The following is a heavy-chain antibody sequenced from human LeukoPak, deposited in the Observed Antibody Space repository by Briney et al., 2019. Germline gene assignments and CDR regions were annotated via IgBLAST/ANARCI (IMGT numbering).Heavy chain of an antibody. CDR3: ARDQELGDVRGYAFDI. J-gene: IGHJ3*02. CDR2: ISTYNANT. Sequence: ASVKVSCKASGYAFTSYGINWVRQAPGQGLEWMGWISTYNANTNYAQKLQDRVTMTTDTSTSTAYMELSSLRSEDTAVYYCARDQELGDVRGYAFDIWGQGTMVTVSS. D-gene: IGHD3-10*02. V-gene: IGHV1-18*01. CDR1: GYAFTSYG.